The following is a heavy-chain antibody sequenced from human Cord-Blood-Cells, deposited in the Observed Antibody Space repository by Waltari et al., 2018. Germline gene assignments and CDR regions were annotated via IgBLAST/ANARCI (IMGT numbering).Heavy chain of an antibody. CDR2: INPNSGGT. V-gene: IGHV1-2*04. J-gene: IGHJ4*02. CDR1: GYTFTGYY. CDR3: ARESHSSGYYFDY. Sequence: QVQLVQSGAEVKKPGASVQVSCTASGYTFTGYYMHWVRQAPGQGLEWMGWINPNSGGTNYAQKFQGWVTMTRDTSISTAYMELSRLRSDDTAVYYCARESHSSGYYFDYWGQGTLVTVSS. D-gene: IGHD3-22*01.